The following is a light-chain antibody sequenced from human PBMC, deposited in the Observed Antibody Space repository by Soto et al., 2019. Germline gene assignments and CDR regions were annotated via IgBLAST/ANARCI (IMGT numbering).Light chain of an antibody. CDR1: QSVSSSY. CDR3: QHYNSYSEA. CDR2: GAS. Sequence: EIVLTQSPGTLSLSPGERATHSCRASQSVSSSYLAWYQQKPGQAPRLLIYGASTRATGIPARFSGSGSGTEFTLTISSLQPDDFATYYCQHYNSYSEAFGQGTKVDIK. J-gene: IGKJ1*01. V-gene: IGKV3-20*01.